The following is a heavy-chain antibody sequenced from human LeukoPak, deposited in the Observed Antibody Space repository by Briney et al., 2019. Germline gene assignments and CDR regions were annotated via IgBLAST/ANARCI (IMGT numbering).Heavy chain of an antibody. CDR2: INSDGSST. CDR3: ARASDYDFWSGTLDY. J-gene: IGHJ4*02. CDR1: GFTFSSYW. Sequence: GGSLRLSCAASGFTFSSYWMHWVRQAPGKGLVWVSRINSDGSSTSCADSVKGRFTISRDNAKNTLYLQMNSLGAEDTAVYYCARASDYDFWSGTLDYWGQGTLVTVSS. D-gene: IGHD3-3*01. V-gene: IGHV3-74*01.